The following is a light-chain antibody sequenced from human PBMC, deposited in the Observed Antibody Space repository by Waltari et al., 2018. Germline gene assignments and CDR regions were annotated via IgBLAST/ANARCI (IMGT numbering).Light chain of an antibody. J-gene: IGLJ3*02. CDR2: AFT. CDR1: TNDLGRYHY. CDR3: CSYAGSYTLV. V-gene: IGLV2-11*02. Sequence: SALTQPRSVSGSPGQSVTISCTGTTNDLGRYHYVSLYQHHPGTPPKLIILAFTTRPSGVPDRLACSKSGNPASPTISGLRAEDEAEYFCCSYAGSYTLVFGGGAKLTVV.